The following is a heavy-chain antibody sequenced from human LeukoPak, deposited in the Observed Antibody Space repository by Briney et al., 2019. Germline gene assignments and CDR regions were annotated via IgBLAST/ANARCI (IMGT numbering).Heavy chain of an antibody. Sequence: SETLSLTCTVSGGSISSGDYYWSWIRQPPGKGLEWIGYIYYSGSTYYNPSLKSRVTISVDTSKNQFSLKLSSVTAADTAVYYCARVNGYYYDSSGYIDYWGQGTLVTVSS. J-gene: IGHJ4*02. CDR2: IYYSGST. CDR3: ARVNGYYYDSSGYIDY. CDR1: GGSISSGDYY. V-gene: IGHV4-30-4*08. D-gene: IGHD3-22*01.